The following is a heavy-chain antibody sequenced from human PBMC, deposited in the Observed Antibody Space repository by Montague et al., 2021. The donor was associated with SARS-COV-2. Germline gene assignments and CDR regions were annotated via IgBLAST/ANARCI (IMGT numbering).Heavy chain of an antibody. V-gene: IGHV4-39*07. D-gene: IGHD6-13*01. CDR3: ARVGRQQLVRLSGMDV. CDR1: GGSISSSSYY. J-gene: IGHJ6*02. CDR2: IYYSGST. Sequence: SKTLSLTCTVSGGSISSSSYYWGWIRQPAGKGLEWIGSIYYSGSTYYNPSLKSRVTISVDTSKNQFSLKLSSVTAADTAVYYCARVGRQQLVRLSGMDVWGQGTTVTVSS.